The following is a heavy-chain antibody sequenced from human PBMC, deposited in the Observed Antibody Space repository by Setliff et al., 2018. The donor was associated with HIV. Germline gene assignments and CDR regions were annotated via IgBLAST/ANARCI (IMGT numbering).Heavy chain of an antibody. Sequence: GGSLRLSCAASGFTFSSYWMNWVRQVPGKGLVWVARISPDGRSTTHADAVKGRFTISRDNAKNTLYLHMNSLRAEDTSVYHCALVGGITVPPDGFDIWGQGTMVTVSS. J-gene: IGHJ3*02. CDR1: GFTFSSYW. V-gene: IGHV3-74*01. D-gene: IGHD3-22*01. CDR2: ISPDGRST. CDR3: ALVGGITVPPDGFDI.